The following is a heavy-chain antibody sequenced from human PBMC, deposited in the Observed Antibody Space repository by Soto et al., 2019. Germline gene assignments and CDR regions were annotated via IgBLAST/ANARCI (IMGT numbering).Heavy chain of an antibody. J-gene: IGHJ4*02. CDR2: ISFDRSNK. D-gene: IGHD3-10*01. CDR1: RFTFSSYG. V-gene: IGHV3-30*18. CDR3: AKARDYYGSGSLPYFDY. Sequence: GGSLRLSCAASRFTFSSYGMHWVRQAPGKGLEWVAVISFDRSNKYYADSVKGRFTISRDNSKNTLYLQMNSLRAEDTAVYYCAKARDYYGSGSLPYFDYWGQGTLVTVSS.